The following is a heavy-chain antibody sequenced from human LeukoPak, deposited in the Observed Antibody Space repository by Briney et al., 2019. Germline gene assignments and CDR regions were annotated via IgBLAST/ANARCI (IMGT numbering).Heavy chain of an antibody. CDR3: AKSGYDYVGGSDY. V-gene: IGHV3-30*18. CDR2: ISYDGSNK. D-gene: IGHD5-12*01. Sequence: PGGSLRLSCAASGFTFSGYGMHWVRQAPGKGLERVAVISYDGSNKYYADSVKGRFTISRDNSKNTLYLQMNSLRAEDTAVYYCAKSGYDYVGGSDYWGQGTLVTVSS. J-gene: IGHJ4*02. CDR1: GFTFSGYG.